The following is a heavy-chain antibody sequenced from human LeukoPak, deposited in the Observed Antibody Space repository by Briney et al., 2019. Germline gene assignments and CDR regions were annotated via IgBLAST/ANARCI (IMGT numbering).Heavy chain of an antibody. CDR1: GYTFTSYD. V-gene: IGHV1-8*01. J-gene: IGHJ4*02. D-gene: IGHD6-19*01. Sequence: GASVKVSCKASGYTFTSYDINWVRQATGQGLEWMGWMNPNSGNTGYAQKFQGRVTMTRNTSISTAYMELSSLRSEDTALYYCAKEIAVAGPGPLAYWGQGTLVTVSS. CDR2: MNPNSGNT. CDR3: AKEIAVAGPGPLAY.